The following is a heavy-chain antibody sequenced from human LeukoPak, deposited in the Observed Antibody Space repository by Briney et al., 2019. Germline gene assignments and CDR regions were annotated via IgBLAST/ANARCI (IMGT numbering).Heavy chain of an antibody. J-gene: IGHJ4*02. CDR1: GFTVSSNY. CDR3: ASGFSYGKVDY. Sequence: GGSLRLSCAASGFTVSSNYMSWVRQAPGKGLEWVSLIYSGGRIFYADSAKGRFIISTDNSKNTLYLQMNSLRAEDTAVYYCASGFSYGKVDYWGQGTLVTVSS. V-gene: IGHV3-66*01. CDR2: IYSGGRI. D-gene: IGHD5-18*01.